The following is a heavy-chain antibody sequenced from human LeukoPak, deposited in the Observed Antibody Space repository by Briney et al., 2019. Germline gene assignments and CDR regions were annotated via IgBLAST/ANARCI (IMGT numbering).Heavy chain of an antibody. D-gene: IGHD6-25*01. CDR1: GFTLSSYA. CDR2: INSDGSST. J-gene: IGHJ4*02. CDR3: ARDGIAAPHDY. V-gene: IGHV3-74*01. Sequence: GGSLRLSCAASGFTLSSYAMSWVRQAPGKGLEWVSRINSDGSSTSYADSVKGRFTTSRDNAKNTLYLQMNSLRAEDTAVYYCARDGIAAPHDYWGQGTLVTVSS.